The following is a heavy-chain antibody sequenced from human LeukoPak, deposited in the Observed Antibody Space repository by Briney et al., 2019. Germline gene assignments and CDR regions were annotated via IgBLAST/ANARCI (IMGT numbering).Heavy chain of an antibody. CDR3: ARYYKGGTPGY. D-gene: IGHD3-10*01. V-gene: IGHV4-39*01. J-gene: IGHJ4*02. CDR2: IYYSGST. CDR1: GGSISSSSYY. Sequence: KPSETLSLTCTVSGGSISSSSYYWGWIRQPPGKGLEWIGSIYYSGSTYYNPSLKSRVTISVDTSKNQFSLKLSSVTAADTAVYYCARYYKGGTPGYWGQGTLVTVSS.